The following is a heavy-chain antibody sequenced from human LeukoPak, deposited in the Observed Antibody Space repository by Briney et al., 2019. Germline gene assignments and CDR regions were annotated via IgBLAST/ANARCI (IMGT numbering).Heavy chain of an antibody. CDR1: GGSISSYY. Sequence: SETLSLTCTVSGGSISSYYWSWIRQPPGKGLEWIGYIYYSGSTNYNPSLKSRVTISVDTSKNQFSLKLSSVTAADTAVYYCARQYYYDSSGYYVGMDVWGKGTTVTVSS. CDR2: IYYSGST. CDR3: ARQYYYDSSGYYVGMDV. J-gene: IGHJ6*03. V-gene: IGHV4-59*08. D-gene: IGHD3-22*01.